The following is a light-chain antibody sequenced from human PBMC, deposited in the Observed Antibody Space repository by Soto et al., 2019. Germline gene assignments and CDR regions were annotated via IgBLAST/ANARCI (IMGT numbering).Light chain of an antibody. J-gene: IGKJ2*01. Sequence: DIVLTQSPGTLSLSPGERATLSCRASQSVNSSYLAWYQQKPGQAPRLLVYGASSRASAIPDRFSGSGSGTDFTLTISRLEPEDFAVYYCQQYGRSPPMYTFGRVTKLEIK. CDR1: QSVNSSY. V-gene: IGKV3-20*01. CDR3: QQYGRSPPMYT. CDR2: GAS.